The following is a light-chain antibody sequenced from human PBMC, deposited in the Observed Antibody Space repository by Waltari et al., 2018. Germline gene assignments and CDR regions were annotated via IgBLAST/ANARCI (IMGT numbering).Light chain of an antibody. V-gene: IGLV1-47*01. Sequence: QSVLTQPPSASGTPGQRVTISCSGRSSNIGSNYVYWYQQLPGTAPKLLIYRNNQRPSGVPDRFSGSKSGTSASLAISGLRSEDEADYYCAAWDDSLSRVVFGGGTKLTVL. CDR1: SSNIGSNY. CDR2: RNN. CDR3: AAWDDSLSRVV. J-gene: IGLJ2*01.